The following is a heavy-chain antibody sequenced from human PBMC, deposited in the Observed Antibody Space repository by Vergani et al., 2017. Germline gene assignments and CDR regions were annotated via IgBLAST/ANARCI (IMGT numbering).Heavy chain of an antibody. J-gene: IGHJ4*02. V-gene: IGHV1-69*02. D-gene: IGHD3-22*01. CDR2: IIPILGIA. CDR1: GGTFSSYT. Sequence: QVQLVQSGAEVKKPGSSVKVSCKASGGTFSSYTISWVRQAPGQGLEWMGRIIPILGIANYAQKFQGRVTITADKSTSTAYMELSSLRSEDTAVYYCARARDSSGYYSLWGQGTPVTVSS. CDR3: ARARDSSGYYSL.